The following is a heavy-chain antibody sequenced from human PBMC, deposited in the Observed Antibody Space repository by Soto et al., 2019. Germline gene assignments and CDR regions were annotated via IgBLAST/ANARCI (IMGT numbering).Heavy chain of an antibody. D-gene: IGHD6-25*01. V-gene: IGHV1-8*01. CDR1: GYTFTNSD. Sequence: ASVKVSCKASGYTFTNSDINWVRQAPGQGLEWMGWMNPDSGHAAYAQKFQGRVTLTTSTSTSTVYMEMRSLGSADTAVYYCARRTHFSGGIRSYGLENW. CDR3: ARRTHFSGGIRSYGLENW. J-gene: IGHJ5*01. CDR2: MNPDSGHA.